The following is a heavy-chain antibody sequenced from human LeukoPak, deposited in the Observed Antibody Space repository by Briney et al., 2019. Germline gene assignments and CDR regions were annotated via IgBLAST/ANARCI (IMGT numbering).Heavy chain of an antibody. J-gene: IGHJ4*02. Sequence: GGSQRLSCAASGFKFSDHYIDWVRQAPGKGLEWVGRSRNKASSYTTEYAASVEGRFTISRDVSESSLYLQMNSLRAEDTAVYYCAKDLYLQWLVPFSTGIYFDYWGQGTLVTVSS. V-gene: IGHV3-72*01. CDR2: SRNKASSYTT. D-gene: IGHD6-19*01. CDR1: GFKFSDHY. CDR3: AKDLYLQWLVPFSTGIYFDY.